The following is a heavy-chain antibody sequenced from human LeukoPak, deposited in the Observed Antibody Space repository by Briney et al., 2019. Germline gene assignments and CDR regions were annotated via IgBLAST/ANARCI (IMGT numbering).Heavy chain of an antibody. J-gene: IGHJ4*02. D-gene: IGHD6-19*01. V-gene: IGHV3-21*01. CDR2: ISSGNSYK. CDR1: GFTFSDYS. CDR3: ARGPTLIGVAGTWSLDY. Sequence: KTGGSLRLSCAASGFTFSDYSMKWVRQAPGKGLEWVSSISSGNSYKYYGDSVKGRFTISRDNAKNSLYLQMNSLRAEDTAVYYCARGPTLIGVAGTWSLDYWGQGTLVIVSS.